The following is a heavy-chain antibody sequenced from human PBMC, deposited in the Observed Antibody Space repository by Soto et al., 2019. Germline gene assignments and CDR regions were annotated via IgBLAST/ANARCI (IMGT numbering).Heavy chain of an antibody. CDR3: ARRGSEVTTGGGALDM. CDR1: RFRFSDYT. D-gene: IGHD4-17*01. V-gene: IGHV3-21*01. CDR2: ISIISTYI. J-gene: IGHJ3*02. Sequence: EVELVESGGGLVKPGGSLRLSCLASRFRFSDYTMTWVRQAPGKGLEWVSSISIISTYIYYGDSVKGRFTIPRDNAKNSLYLQMNSLRVEDTAVYYCARRGSEVTTGGGALDMWGQGTMVTVSS.